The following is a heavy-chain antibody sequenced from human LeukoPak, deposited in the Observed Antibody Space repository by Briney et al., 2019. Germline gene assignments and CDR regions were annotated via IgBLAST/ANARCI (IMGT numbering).Heavy chain of an antibody. J-gene: IGHJ4*02. V-gene: IGHV4-59*08. CDR1: GGSISSYY. CDR2: IYYSGST. D-gene: IGHD3-22*01. Sequence: SETLSLTCTVSGGSISSYYWSWIRQPPGKGLEWIGYIYYSGSTNYNPSLKSRVTISVDTSKNQFSLKLSSVTAADTAVYYCARHWYYYDSSGYLFDYWGQGTLVTVSS. CDR3: ARHWYYYDSSGYLFDY.